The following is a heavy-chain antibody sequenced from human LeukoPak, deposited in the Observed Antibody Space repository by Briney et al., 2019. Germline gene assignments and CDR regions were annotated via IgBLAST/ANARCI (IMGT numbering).Heavy chain of an antibody. V-gene: IGHV4-34*01. J-gene: IGHJ5*02. Sequence: SETLSLTCAVYGGSFSGYYWSWIRQPPGKGLEWIGEINHSGSTNYNPSLKSRVTISVDTSKNQFSLKLSSVTAADTAVYYCARALRWERKFDPWGQGTLVTVSS. CDR3: ARALRWERKFDP. CDR2: INHSGST. CDR1: GGSFSGYY. D-gene: IGHD1-26*01.